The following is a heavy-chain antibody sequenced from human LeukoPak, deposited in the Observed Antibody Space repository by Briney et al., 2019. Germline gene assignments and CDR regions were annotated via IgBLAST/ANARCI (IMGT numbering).Heavy chain of an antibody. CDR2: ISGSGAST. D-gene: IGHD1-26*01. J-gene: IGHJ5*01. V-gene: IGHV3-23*01. CDR1: GFTFTNCA. CDR3: AKDQSRVGASDPLDS. Sequence: LAGGSLRLSCAASGFTFTNCAMTWVRQAPGKGLEWVSSISGSGASTYYADSVRGRFTISRDNSKNTVYLQMNGLSVEDTALYYCAKDQSRVGASDPLDSWGQGTQVTVSS.